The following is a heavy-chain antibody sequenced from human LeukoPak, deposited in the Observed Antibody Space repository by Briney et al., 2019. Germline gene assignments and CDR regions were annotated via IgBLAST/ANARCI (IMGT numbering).Heavy chain of an antibody. CDR2: IYYSGST. Sequence: SETLSLTCTVPGGSISSYYWSWIRQPPGKGREWIWYIYYSGSTNYNPSLKSRVTISVDTSKNQFSLKLSSVTAADTAVYYCAREIAVAGTNWFDPWGQGTLVTVSS. J-gene: IGHJ5*02. V-gene: IGHV4-59*08. CDR3: AREIAVAGTNWFDP. D-gene: IGHD6-19*01. CDR1: GGSISSYY.